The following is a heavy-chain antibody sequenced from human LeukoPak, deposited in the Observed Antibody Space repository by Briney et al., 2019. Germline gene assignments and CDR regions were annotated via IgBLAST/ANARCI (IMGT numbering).Heavy chain of an antibody. CDR1: GGSISSYY. D-gene: IGHD6-19*01. CDR2: IYDSGST. V-gene: IGHV4-59*01. Sequence: SETLSLTCTVSGGSISSYYWSCIRQPPGKGLEWIGYIYDSGSTNYNPSLKSRVTISVDTSKNQFSLKLSSVTAADTAVYYCARFPVAVAGLDYWGQGTLVTVSS. CDR3: ARFPVAVAGLDY. J-gene: IGHJ4*02.